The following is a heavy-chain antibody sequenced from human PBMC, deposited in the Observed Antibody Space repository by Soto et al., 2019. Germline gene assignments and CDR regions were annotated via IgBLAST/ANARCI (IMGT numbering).Heavy chain of an antibody. D-gene: IGHD3-10*01. V-gene: IGHV3-21*01. CDR1: GFTFSSYS. CDR2: ISSSSSYI. CDR3: AREGVQHGSGPYYYYGMDV. Sequence: EVQLVESGGGLVKPGGSLRLSCAASGFTFSSYSMNWVRQAPGKGLEWVSSISSSSSYIYYADSVKGRFTISRDNAKNALYLQTNSLRAEDTAVYYCAREGVQHGSGPYYYYGMDVWGQGTTVTVSS. J-gene: IGHJ6*02.